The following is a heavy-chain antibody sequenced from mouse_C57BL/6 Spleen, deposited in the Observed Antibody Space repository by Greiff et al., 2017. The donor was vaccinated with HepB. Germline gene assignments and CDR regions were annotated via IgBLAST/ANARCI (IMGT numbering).Heavy chain of an antibody. V-gene: IGHV1-19*01. Sequence: VQLQQSGPVLVKPGASVKMSCKASGYTFTDYYMNWVKQSHGKSLEWIGVINPYNGGTSYNQKFKGKATLTVDNSSSTAYMELNSLTSEDSAVYDCARSRWLLDYWGQGTTLTVSS. D-gene: IGHD2-3*01. CDR2: INPYNGGT. CDR3: ARSRWLLDY. CDR1: GYTFTDYY. J-gene: IGHJ2*01.